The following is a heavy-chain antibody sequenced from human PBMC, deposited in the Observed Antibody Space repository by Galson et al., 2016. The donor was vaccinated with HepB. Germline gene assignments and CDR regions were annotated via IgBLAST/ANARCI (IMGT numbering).Heavy chain of an antibody. J-gene: IGHJ3*02. CDR2: ISWNSDSI. D-gene: IGHD5-18*01. CDR3: AKVLEGGGYHSNAFDI. CDR1: GFTFDDYA. Sequence: SLRLSCAASGFTFDDYAMHWVRQAPGKGLEWVSGISWNSDSIGYADSVGGRSTISRDNAKNSLYLQMNSLRAEDTALYYCAKVLEGGGYHSNAFDIWGQGTKVTVSS. V-gene: IGHV3-9*01.